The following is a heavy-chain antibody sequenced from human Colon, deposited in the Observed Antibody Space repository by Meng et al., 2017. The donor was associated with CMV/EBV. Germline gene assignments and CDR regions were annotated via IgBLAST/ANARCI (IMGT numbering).Heavy chain of an antibody. Sequence: SGASVSASGYYWTWIRPLPGKGLEWIGYIYSSGSSFYNPSLKSRVTIPSDSSQNQFSLKLISVTAADTAIYYCATEPWGTYPRIFDHWGQGALVTVSS. CDR2: IYSSGSS. V-gene: IGHV4-31*02. CDR1: GASVSASGYY. D-gene: IGHD3-16*01. CDR3: ATEPWGTYPRIFDH. J-gene: IGHJ4*02.